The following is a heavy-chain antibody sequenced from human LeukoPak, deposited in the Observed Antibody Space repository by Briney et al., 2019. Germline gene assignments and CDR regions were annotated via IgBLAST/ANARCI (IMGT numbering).Heavy chain of an antibody. V-gene: IGHV4-61*02. Sequence: KTSETLSLTCTVSGGSISSGSYYWSRLRQPAGKGLEWIGRIYTSGSTNYNPSLKSRVTISVDTSKNQFSLKLSSVTAADTAVYYCASASWGSPYFDYWGQGTLVTVSS. CDR2: IYTSGST. D-gene: IGHD7-27*01. CDR3: ASASWGSPYFDY. CDR1: GGSISSGSYY. J-gene: IGHJ4*02.